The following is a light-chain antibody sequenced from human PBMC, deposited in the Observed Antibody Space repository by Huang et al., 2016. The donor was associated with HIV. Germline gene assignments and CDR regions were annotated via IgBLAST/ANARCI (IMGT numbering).Light chain of an antibody. CDR1: QGISNY. Sequence: DIQMTQSPSSLSASVGDRVTITCRASQGISNYLAWYQQKPGQVPKLLIYAATTLQSGVPSLYSGSGSGTDVTLTISSLQPEDVATYYCQKCNSAPFTFGPGTKVDIK. CDR2: AAT. V-gene: IGKV1-27*01. J-gene: IGKJ3*01. CDR3: QKCNSAPFT.